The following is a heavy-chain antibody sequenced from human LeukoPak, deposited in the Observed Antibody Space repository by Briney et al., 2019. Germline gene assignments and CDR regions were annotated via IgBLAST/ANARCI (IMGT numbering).Heavy chain of an antibody. CDR3: ARRAVRGVISGAFDI. V-gene: IGHV4-59*08. CDR2: IYYSGST. CDR1: GYSIWSGYY. J-gene: IGHJ3*02. D-gene: IGHD3-10*01. Sequence: SETLSLTCSVSGYSIWSGYYWGWIRQPPGKGLEWIGYIYYSGSTNYNPSLKSRVTISVDTSKNQFSLKLSSVTAADTAVYYCARRAVRGVISGAFDIWGQGTMVTVSS.